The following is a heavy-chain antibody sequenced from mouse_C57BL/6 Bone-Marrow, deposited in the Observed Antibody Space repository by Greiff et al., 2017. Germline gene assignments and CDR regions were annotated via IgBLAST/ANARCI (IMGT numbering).Heavy chain of an antibody. CDR3: ARVSGTSAY. CDR1: GYTFTSYW. V-gene: IGHV1-59*01. Sequence: QVQLKQPGAELVRPGTSVKLSCKASGYTFTSYWMHWVKQRPGQGLEWIGVIDPSDSYTNYNQKFKGKATFTVDTSSSTAYMQLSSLTSEDSAVYYCARVSGTSAYWGQGTLVTVSA. J-gene: IGHJ3*01. D-gene: IGHD4-1*01. CDR2: IDPSDSYT.